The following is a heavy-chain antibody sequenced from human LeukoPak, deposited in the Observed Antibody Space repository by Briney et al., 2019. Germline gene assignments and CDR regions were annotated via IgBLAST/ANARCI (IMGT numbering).Heavy chain of an antibody. CDR2: IGSSSSYI. Sequence: PGGSLRLSCAASGFTFSSYSMNWVRQAPGKGLEWVSSIGSSSSYIYYADSVKGRFTISRDNAKNSLYLQMNSLRAEDTAVYYCARDSGYDYAAFNYWGQGTLVTVSS. V-gene: IGHV3-21*01. D-gene: IGHD5-12*01. CDR1: GFTFSSYS. J-gene: IGHJ4*02. CDR3: ARDSGYDYAAFNY.